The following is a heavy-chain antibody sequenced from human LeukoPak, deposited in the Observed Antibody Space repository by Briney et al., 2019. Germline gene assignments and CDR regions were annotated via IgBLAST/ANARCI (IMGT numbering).Heavy chain of an antibody. CDR2: INPSGGST. V-gene: IGHV1-46*01. J-gene: IGHJ4*02. Sequence: VAPVKVSCKASGYTFTSYYMHWVRQAPGQGLEWMGIINPSGGSTSYAQKFQGRVTMTRDTSTSTVYMELSSLRSEDTAVYYCARSYYYDSSGYSNNDYWGQGTLVTVSS. D-gene: IGHD3-22*01. CDR1: GYTFTSYY. CDR3: ARSYYYDSSGYSNNDY.